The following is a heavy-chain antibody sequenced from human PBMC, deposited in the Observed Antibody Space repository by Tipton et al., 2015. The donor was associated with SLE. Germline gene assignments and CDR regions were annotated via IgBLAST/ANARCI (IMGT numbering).Heavy chain of an antibody. CDR3: ARQVAAVAGPIDY. CDR1: GGSISSSSYY. J-gene: IGHJ4*02. Sequence: LRLSCTVSGGSISSSSYYWGWIRQPPGKGLEWIGSIYYSGRTYYNPPLKSRVTISVDTSKNQFSLKLSSVTAADTAVYYCARQVAAVAGPIDYWGQGTLVTVSS. D-gene: IGHD6-19*01. CDR2: IYYSGRT. V-gene: IGHV4-39*01.